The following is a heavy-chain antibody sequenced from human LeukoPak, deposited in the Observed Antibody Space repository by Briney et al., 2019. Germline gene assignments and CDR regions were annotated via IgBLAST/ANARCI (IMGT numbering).Heavy chain of an antibody. CDR1: GYTFTSYY. J-gene: IGHJ5*02. V-gene: IGHV1-46*01. CDR2: INPSGGST. Sequence: ASVKVSCKASGYTFTSYYMHWVRQAPGQGLEWMGIINPSGGSTRYAQKFQGRVTMTRDTSTSTVYMELSSLRSEDTAVYYCARDTAVAGTTFDPWGQGTLVTVSS. D-gene: IGHD6-19*01. CDR3: ARDTAVAGTTFDP.